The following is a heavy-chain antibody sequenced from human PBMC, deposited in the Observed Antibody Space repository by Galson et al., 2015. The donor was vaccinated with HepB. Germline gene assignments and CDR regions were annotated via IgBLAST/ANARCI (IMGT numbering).Heavy chain of an antibody. Sequence: SLRLSCAASGFTFSSYAMHWVRQAPGKGLEWVAVISYDGSNKYYADSVKGRFTISRDNSKNTLYLQMNSLRAEDTAVYYCARAQSATTTVVIGDAFDIWGQGTMVTVSS. D-gene: IGHD4-23*01. CDR2: ISYDGSNK. J-gene: IGHJ3*02. CDR1: GFTFSSYA. CDR3: ARAQSATTTVVIGDAFDI. V-gene: IGHV3-30-3*01.